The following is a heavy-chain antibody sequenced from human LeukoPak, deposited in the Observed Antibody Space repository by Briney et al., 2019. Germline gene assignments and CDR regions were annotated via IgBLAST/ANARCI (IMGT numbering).Heavy chain of an antibody. CDR3: ARIGGDFYYYYYYYMDV. CDR2: IYYSGST. CDR1: GGSISSYY. V-gene: IGHV4-59*01. J-gene: IGHJ6*03. Sequence: SETLSLTCTVSGGSISSYYWSWIRQPPGKGLEWIGYIYYSGSTNYNPSLKSRVTISVDTSKNQFSLKLSSVTAADTAVYYCARIGGDFYYYYYYYMDVWAKGPRSPSP. D-gene: IGHD2-21*02.